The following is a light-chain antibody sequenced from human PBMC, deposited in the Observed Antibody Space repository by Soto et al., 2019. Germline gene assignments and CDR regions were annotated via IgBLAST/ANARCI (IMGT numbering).Light chain of an antibody. Sequence: DIHITHSPSTLSSSLVDRVTITCRASQSISSWLAWYQQKPGRAPKLLIYDASNLEAGVPSRFRGSGSGTDFTFTISRLQTEDIATYYCQQYENLPTFGQGTRLEI. V-gene: IGKV1-33*01. CDR2: DAS. J-gene: IGKJ5*01. CDR1: QSISSW. CDR3: QQYENLPT.